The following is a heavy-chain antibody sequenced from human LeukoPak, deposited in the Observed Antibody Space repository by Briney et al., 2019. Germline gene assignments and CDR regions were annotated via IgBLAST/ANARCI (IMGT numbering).Heavy chain of an antibody. CDR3: ARSSSAAFDI. V-gene: IGHV3-7*01. CDR2: KNQYGREK. J-gene: IGHJ3*02. Sequence: GGSLRLSCEASGFTFSSYWMSWVRQAPGKGVEWVANKNQYGREKYYVDTVKGRFTISRDNAKNSLYLQMNSLRAEDTAVYYCARSSSAAFDIWGQGTVVTVSS. CDR1: GFTFSSYW. D-gene: IGHD6-6*01.